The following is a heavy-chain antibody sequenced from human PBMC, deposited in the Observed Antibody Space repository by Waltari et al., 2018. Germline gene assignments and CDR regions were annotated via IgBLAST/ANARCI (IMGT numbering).Heavy chain of an antibody. CDR2: ISGSGTSI. Sequence: EVLLVESGGTLIQPGGSLILSCAASGFTCSTYDLTWVRQAQGKGLEWVSYISGSGTSIHYADSVKGRFTVSRDNAKNSLYLQMNSLRAEDTALYYCATVSGYFYYAMDVWGQGTTVTVSS. J-gene: IGHJ6*02. V-gene: IGHV3-48*03. CDR1: GFTCSTYD. D-gene: IGHD3-10*01. CDR3: ATVSGYFYYAMDV.